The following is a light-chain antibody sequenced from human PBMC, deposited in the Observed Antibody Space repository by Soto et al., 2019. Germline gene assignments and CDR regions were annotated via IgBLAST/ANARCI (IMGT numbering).Light chain of an antibody. V-gene: IGKV3-11*01. CDR1: QSVSNY. J-gene: IGKJ5*01. Sequence: EIVLTQSPATLSLSPGERVTISCRESQSVSNYLAWYQQKPGQAPRLIVSAASNSATGIPARCSGSASGTYFTLTSSSLEPEDFGGFYWQQRFDWPKVTFGQGTRLEI. CDR3: QQRFDWPKVT. CDR2: AAS.